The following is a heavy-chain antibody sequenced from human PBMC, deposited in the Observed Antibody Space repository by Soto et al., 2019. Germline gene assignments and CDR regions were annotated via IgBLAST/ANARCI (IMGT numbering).Heavy chain of an antibody. CDR1: GGSISSGGYY. CDR3: VGGVLAARLDNWFDP. V-gene: IGHV4-61*08. CDR2: IYYSGST. Sequence: SETLSLTCTVSGGSISSGGYYWSRIRQHPGKGLEWIGNIYYSGSTNYNPSLKSRVTISVDTSKNQFSLKLSSVTAADTAVYYCVGGVLAARLDNWFDPWGQGTLVTVSS. J-gene: IGHJ5*02. D-gene: IGHD6-6*01.